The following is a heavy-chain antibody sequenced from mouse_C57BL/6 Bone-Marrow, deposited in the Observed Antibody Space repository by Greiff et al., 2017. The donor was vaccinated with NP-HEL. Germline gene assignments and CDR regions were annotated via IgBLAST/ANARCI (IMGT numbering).Heavy chain of an antibody. CDR2: INPNNGGN. Sequence: EVKLMESGPELVKPGASVKIPCKASGYTFTDYNMDWVKQSHGKSLEWIGDINPNNGGNIYNQKFKGKATVTLDKSSSTAYIELRSLTSEDTSVYYCSFITTVPFAYWGQGTLVTVSA. D-gene: IGHD1-1*01. CDR1: GYTFTDYN. J-gene: IGHJ3*01. V-gene: IGHV1-18*01. CDR3: SFITTVPFAY.